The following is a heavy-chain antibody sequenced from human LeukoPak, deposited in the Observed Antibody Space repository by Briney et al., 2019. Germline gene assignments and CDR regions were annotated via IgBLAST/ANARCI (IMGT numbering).Heavy chain of an antibody. V-gene: IGHV1-46*01. J-gene: IGHJ4*02. Sequence: ASVKVSCKASGYTFTSYYMHWVRQAPGQGLEWMGIINPSGGSTSYAQKFQGRVTMTRDTSTSTVYMELSSLRSEDTAVYYCAREARETTYYDFWYYDYWGQGTLVTVSS. CDR3: AREARETTYYDFWYYDY. CDR2: INPSGGST. D-gene: IGHD3-3*01. CDR1: GYTFTSYY.